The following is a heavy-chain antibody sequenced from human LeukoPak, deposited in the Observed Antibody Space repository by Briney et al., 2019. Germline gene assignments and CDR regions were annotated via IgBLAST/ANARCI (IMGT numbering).Heavy chain of an antibody. V-gene: IGHV3-48*03. Sequence: PGGSLRLSCASSGFTFSSYEMNWVRQAPGKGLEWVSYISSSGSSIYYADSVKGRFTISRDNGKNSLYLQMNSLRAEDTAVYYCAELGITMIGGVWGKGTTVTISS. CDR2: ISSSGSSI. CDR3: AELGITMIGGV. J-gene: IGHJ6*04. D-gene: IGHD3-10*02. CDR1: GFTFSSYE.